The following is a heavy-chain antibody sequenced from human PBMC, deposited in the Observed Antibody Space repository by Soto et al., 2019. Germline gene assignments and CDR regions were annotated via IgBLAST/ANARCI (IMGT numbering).Heavy chain of an antibody. CDR1: GGSFSGYS. CDR3: ARETYGDYVGYFDP. J-gene: IGHJ5*02. Sequence: SETLSLTCAVYGGSFSGYSWTWIRQPPGTGLEWIGEINHSGSTNYNPSLKSRVTISVDTSKNQFSLKLTSVTAADTAVYYCARETYGDYVGYFDPWGQGTLVTVS. V-gene: IGHV4-34*01. CDR2: INHSGST. D-gene: IGHD4-17*01.